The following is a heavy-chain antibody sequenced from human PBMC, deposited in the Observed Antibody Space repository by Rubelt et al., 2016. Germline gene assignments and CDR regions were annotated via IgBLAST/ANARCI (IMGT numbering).Heavy chain of an antibody. CDR3: ARERGVQRYFDY. CDR1: GFTFSSYA. CDR2: ISSNGGST. V-gene: IGHV3-64*01. D-gene: IGHD6-25*01. J-gene: IGHJ4*02. Sequence: EVQLVESGGGLVQPGGSLRLSCAASGFTFSSYAMHWVRQAPGKGLEYVSAISSNGGSTYYANSVKGSFPISRGNSKNTLYLQMGSLRAEDMAVYYCARERGVQRYFDYWGQGTLVTVSS.